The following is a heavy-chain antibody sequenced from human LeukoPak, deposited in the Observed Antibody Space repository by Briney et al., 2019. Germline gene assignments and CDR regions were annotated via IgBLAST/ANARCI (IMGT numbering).Heavy chain of an antibody. CDR1: GGSISSSSYY. CDR3: VTTITLFYYFDY. CDR2: IYYSGST. Sequence: SETLSLTCTVSGGSISSSSYYWGWIRQPPGKGLEWIGSIYYSGSTYYNPSLKSRVTISVDTSKNQFSLKLSSVTAADTAVYYCVTTITLFYYFDYWGQGTLVTVSS. V-gene: IGHV4-39*07. D-gene: IGHD3-9*01. J-gene: IGHJ4*02.